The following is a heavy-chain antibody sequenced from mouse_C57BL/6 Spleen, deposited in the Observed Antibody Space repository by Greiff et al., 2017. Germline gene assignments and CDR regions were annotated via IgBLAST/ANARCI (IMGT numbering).Heavy chain of an antibody. CDR2: IYPRDGST. V-gene: IGHV1-85*01. CDR3: ARSARYAMDY. CDR1: GYTFTSYD. J-gene: IGHJ4*01. Sequence: LVESGPELVKPGASVKLSCKASGYTFTSYDINWVKQRPGQGLEWIGWIYPRDGSTKYNEKFKGKATLTVDTSSSTAYMELHSLTSEDSAVYFCARSARYAMDYWGQGTSVTVSS.